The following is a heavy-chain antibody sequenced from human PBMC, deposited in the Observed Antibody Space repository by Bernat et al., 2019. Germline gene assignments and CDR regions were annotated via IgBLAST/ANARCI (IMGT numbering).Heavy chain of an antibody. CDR1: GFTFNYYG. V-gene: IGHV3-33*01. J-gene: IGHJ4*02. CDR2: IWYDGSNK. Sequence: QVQLVESGGGVVQPGRSLRLSCAASGFTFNYYGMHWVRQAPGKGLEWVSVIWYDGSNKYYADSVKGRFIMSRDNSRNTVYLQMNSLRAEDTAVYYCARDQGGVAAVGTWGFFDYWGQGTLVTVSS. D-gene: IGHD6-13*01. CDR3: ARDQGGVAAVGTWGFFDY.